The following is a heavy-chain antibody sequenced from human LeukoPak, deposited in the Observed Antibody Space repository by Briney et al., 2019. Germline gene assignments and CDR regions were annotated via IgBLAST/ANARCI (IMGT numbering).Heavy chain of an antibody. J-gene: IGHJ4*02. CDR3: ASDGTGYSAFDY. V-gene: IGHV3-21*06. CDR1: GFTFSSYS. Sequence: PGGSLRLSCAASGFTFSSYSMNWVRQAPGKGLEWVSSISGSNSQMNYADSVKGRFTISRDNAKNSVYLQINSLRAEDTAVYYCASDGTGYSAFDYWGQGTPVAVSS. D-gene: IGHD2-15*01. CDR2: ISGSNSQM.